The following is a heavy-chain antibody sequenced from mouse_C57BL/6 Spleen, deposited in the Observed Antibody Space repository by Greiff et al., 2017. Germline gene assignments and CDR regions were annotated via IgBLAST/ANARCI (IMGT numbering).Heavy chain of an antibody. J-gene: IGHJ3*01. Sequence: VQLQQSGAELVKPGASVKLSCKASGYTFTSYWMQWVKQRPGQGLEWIGEIDPSDSYTNYNQKFKGKATLTVDTSSSTAYMQLSSLTSEDSAVYYCARGRSSGYAWFAYWGQGTLVTVSA. CDR3: ARGRSSGYAWFAY. CDR2: IDPSDSYT. D-gene: IGHD3-2*02. V-gene: IGHV1-50*01. CDR1: GYTFTSYW.